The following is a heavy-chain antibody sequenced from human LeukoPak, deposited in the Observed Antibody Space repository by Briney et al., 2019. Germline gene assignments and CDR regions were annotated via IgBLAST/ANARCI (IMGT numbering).Heavy chain of an antibody. V-gene: IGHV1-46*01. CDR2: INPSGGST. Sequence: ASVKVSCKASGYTFTSYYMHWVRQAPGQGLEWMGIINPSGGSTSYAQKFQGRVTMTRDTSTSTVYMELSSLKSEDTAVYYCARGLNAKVRGVMRSYYYYYMDVWGKGTTVTVSS. D-gene: IGHD3-10*01. CDR3: ARGLNAKVRGVMRSYYYYYMDV. CDR1: GYTFTSYY. J-gene: IGHJ6*03.